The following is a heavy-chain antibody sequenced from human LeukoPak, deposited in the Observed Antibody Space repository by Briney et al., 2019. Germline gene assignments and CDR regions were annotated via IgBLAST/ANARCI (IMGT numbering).Heavy chain of an antibody. CDR1: GFSFSSYR. V-gene: IGHV3-7*01. CDR2: IKQEESET. Sequence: GGSLRLSCEASGFSFSSYRMSWVRQSPGKGLEWVATIKQEESETYYVDSVKGRFTISRDNAKNSLFLQMNSVRAEDTAVYYCARVFAYDFWSGYYIDYWGRGTLVSVSS. J-gene: IGHJ4*02. CDR3: ARVFAYDFWSGYYIDY. D-gene: IGHD3-3*01.